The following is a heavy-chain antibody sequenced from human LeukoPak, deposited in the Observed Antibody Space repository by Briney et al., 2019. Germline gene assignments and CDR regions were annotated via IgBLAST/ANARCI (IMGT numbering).Heavy chain of an antibody. D-gene: IGHD5-18*01. CDR2: IWYDGSNE. CDR1: GFTFNTYG. J-gene: IGHJ4*02. V-gene: IGHV3-33*01. CDR3: ARGGGYSRMNPNFDY. Sequence: GGSLRLSCAASGFTFNTYGMHWVRQAPGKGLEWVAGIWYDGSNEYYADAVKGRFTISRDNPKNRLYLQMNSLRAEDTAVYYCARGGGYSRMNPNFDYWGQGTLVTVSS.